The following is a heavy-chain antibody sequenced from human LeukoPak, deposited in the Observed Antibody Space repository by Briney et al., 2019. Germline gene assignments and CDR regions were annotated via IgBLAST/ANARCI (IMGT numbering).Heavy chain of an antibody. J-gene: IGHJ4*02. Sequence: PETLSLTCAVSGYSISSGYYWGWIRQPPGKGLEWIGSIYHSGSTYYNPSLKSRVTISVDTSKNQFSLKLSSVTAADTAVYYCARVRCSSTSCYRSYFDYWGQGTLVTVSS. CDR1: GYSISSGYY. CDR3: ARVRCSSTSCYRSYFDY. CDR2: IYHSGST. V-gene: IGHV4-38-2*01. D-gene: IGHD2-2*01.